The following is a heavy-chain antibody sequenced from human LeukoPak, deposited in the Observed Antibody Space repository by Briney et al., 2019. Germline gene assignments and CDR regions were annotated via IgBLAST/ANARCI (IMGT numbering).Heavy chain of an antibody. Sequence: GGSLRLSCAASGFTFSNYWMHWVRQAPGKGLVWVSLINSDGSSTNYADSAKGRFTIYRDNAKNTLYLQMNSLRAEDTAVYYCARDYGDAFDVWGQGTMVTVSS. CDR2: INSDGSST. D-gene: IGHD4-17*01. CDR1: GFTFSNYW. J-gene: IGHJ3*01. CDR3: ARDYGDAFDV. V-gene: IGHV3-74*01.